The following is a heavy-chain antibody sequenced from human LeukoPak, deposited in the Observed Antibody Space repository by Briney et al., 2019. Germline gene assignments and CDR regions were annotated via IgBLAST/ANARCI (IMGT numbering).Heavy chain of an antibody. CDR2: IGSSSSYI. D-gene: IGHD2-15*01. J-gene: IGHJ3*02. CDR3: ARDLGYCSGGTCYPDAFDI. CDR1: GFTFSNYS. Sequence: PGGSLRLSCAASGFTFSNYSMNWVRQAPGKGLEWVSSIGSSSSYIYYADSVKGRFTISRDNAKNSLYLQMNSLRAEDTAVYYCARDLGYCSGGTCYPDAFDIWGQGTMVTVSS. V-gene: IGHV3-21*01.